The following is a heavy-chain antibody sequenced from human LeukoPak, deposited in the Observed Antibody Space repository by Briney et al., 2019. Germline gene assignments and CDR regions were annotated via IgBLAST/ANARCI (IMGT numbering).Heavy chain of an antibody. CDR2: IYTSGST. CDR3: ARVRYRGSYYYMDV. V-gene: IGHV4-4*07. CDR1: GGSISSYY. Sequence: PSETLSLTCTVSGGSISSYYWSWIRQPAGKGLEWIGRIYTSGSTNYNPSLKSRVTMSVDTSKNQFSLKLSSVTAADTAVYYCARVRYRGSYYYMDVWGKGTTVTVSS. D-gene: IGHD1-26*01. J-gene: IGHJ6*03.